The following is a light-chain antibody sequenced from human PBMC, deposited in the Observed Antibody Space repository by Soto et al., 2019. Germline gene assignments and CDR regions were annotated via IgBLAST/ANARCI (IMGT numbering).Light chain of an antibody. J-gene: IGKJ1*01. CDR1: QSVTSDQ. V-gene: IGKV3-20*01. Sequence: EMVLTQSPGTLSLSPGERVTLSCRASQSVTSDQLAWYQQKPGQAPRLLIYGASSRATGIPDRFSGSGSGTDFTLIISRLEPEDFAVYYCQQYGNSPPNTFGQGTKVEI. CDR3: QQYGNSPPNT. CDR2: GAS.